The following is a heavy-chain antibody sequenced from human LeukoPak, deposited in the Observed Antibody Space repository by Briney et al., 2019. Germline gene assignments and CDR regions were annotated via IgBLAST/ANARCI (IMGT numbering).Heavy chain of an antibody. CDR1: GFTFTSYT. Sequence: PGGSLRLSCAASGFTFTSYTFHWVRQAPGKGLEWVSVIYSGGSTSYTDSVKGRFTISGDNSKNTLYLQMNTLRVEDTAVYYCARGSWSAADTNIDYWGQGTLVTVSS. CDR2: IYSGGST. J-gene: IGHJ4*02. V-gene: IGHV3-NL1*01. CDR3: ARGSWSAADTNIDY. D-gene: IGHD6-13*01.